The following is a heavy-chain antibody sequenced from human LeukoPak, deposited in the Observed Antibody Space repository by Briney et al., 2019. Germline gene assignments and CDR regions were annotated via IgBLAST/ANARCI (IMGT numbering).Heavy chain of an antibody. CDR1: GFTLSNYY. J-gene: IGHJ6*03. V-gene: IGHV3-21*06. CDR3: VRAFGGYDSQRFYYNMDV. Sequence: AGGSLRLSCATSGFTLSNYYLNWVRQAPGKGLEWVSCIHGSASYNYYADSVKGRFTVSRDSAKNSLYLEMSSLRVEDTAVYYCVRAFGGYDSQRFYYNMDVWGKGTTVTVS. D-gene: IGHD5-12*01. CDR2: IHGSASYN.